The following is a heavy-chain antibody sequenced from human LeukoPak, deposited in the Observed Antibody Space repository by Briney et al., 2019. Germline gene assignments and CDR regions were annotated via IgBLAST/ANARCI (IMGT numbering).Heavy chain of an antibody. CDR1: GFTFDDYA. J-gene: IGHJ4*02. CDR3: AKNTNYDFWSGYHFDY. CDR2: ISWNSGSI. V-gene: IGHV3-9*01. Sequence: PGGSLGLSCAASGFTFDDYAMHWVRQAPGKGLEWVSGISWNSGSIGYADSAKGRFTISRDNAKNSLYLQMNSLRAEDTALYYCAKNTNYDFWSGYHFDYWGQGTLVTVSS. D-gene: IGHD3-3*01.